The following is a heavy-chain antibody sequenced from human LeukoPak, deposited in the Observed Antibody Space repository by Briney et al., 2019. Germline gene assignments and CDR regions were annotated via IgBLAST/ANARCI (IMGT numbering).Heavy chain of an antibody. D-gene: IGHD3-10*01. CDR3: ARDHTYYYGSGSYPNWFDP. V-gene: IGHV3-21*01. CDR1: GFTFSSYT. J-gene: IGHJ5*02. Sequence: GGSLRLSCAASGFTFSSYTMNWVRQAPGKGLEWVSSISSSSSYIYYADSVKGRFTISRDNAKNSLYPQMNSLRAEDTAVYYCARDHTYYYGSGSYPNWFDPWGQGTLVTVSS. CDR2: ISSSSSYI.